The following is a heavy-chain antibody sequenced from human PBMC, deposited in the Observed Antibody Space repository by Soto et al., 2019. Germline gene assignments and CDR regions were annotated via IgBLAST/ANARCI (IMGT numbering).Heavy chain of an antibody. CDR3: ARNDIVVVVAATLDAFDI. Sequence: LCGGSISSSSYYWGWIRQPPGKGLEWIGRIYYSGSTYYNPSLKSRVTISVDTSKNQFSLKLSSVTAADTAVYYCARNDIVVVVAATLDAFDIWGQGTMVTVSS. J-gene: IGHJ3*02. V-gene: IGHV4-39*01. CDR2: IYYSGST. D-gene: IGHD2-15*01. CDR1: GGSISSSSYY.